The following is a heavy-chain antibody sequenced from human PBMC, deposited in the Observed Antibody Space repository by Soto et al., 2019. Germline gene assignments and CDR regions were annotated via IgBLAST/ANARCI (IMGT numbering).Heavy chain of an antibody. CDR2: VITIIGTT. CDR3: VRDRRNRDGCYSWLDT. J-gene: IGHJ5*02. D-gene: IGHD2-21*02. CDR1: CGSITSYA. Sequence: VKRFSSAACGSITSYAFMCGGREPPEGLLGRVGVITIIGTTHSAQNFQGRVTITADESTNTVYMELFRLRSDDTAIYYCVRDRRNRDGCYSWLDTWGQGTLVTVPQ. V-gene: IGHV1-69*01.